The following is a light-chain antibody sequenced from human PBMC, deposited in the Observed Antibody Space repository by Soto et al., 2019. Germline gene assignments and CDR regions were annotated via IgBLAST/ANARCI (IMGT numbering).Light chain of an antibody. CDR3: PEDSTYATT. J-gene: IGKJ2*01. V-gene: IGKV1-5*03. CDR1: QSISSW. Sequence: DIQMTQSPSTLSASVGDRVTITCRASQSISSWLAWYQQKPGKAPKLLIYKPFSLDSGVTSRFSGSGSGTVFNLAIGSMQPDDFAPYYCPEDSTYATTVGQGIKLEIK. CDR2: KPF.